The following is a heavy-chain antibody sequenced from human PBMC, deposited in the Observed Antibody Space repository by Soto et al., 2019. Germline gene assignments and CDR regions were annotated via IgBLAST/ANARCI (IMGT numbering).Heavy chain of an antibody. CDR1: GGSISSSSYY. Sequence: SETLSLTCTVSGGSISSSSYYWGWIRQPPGKGLEWIGSIYYSGSTYYNPSLKSRVTISVDTSKNQFSLKLSSVTAADTAVYYCESLARRGGWFDPWGQGTLVTVSS. CDR3: ESLARRGGWFDP. V-gene: IGHV4-39*01. D-gene: IGHD3-16*01. CDR2: IYYSGST. J-gene: IGHJ5*02.